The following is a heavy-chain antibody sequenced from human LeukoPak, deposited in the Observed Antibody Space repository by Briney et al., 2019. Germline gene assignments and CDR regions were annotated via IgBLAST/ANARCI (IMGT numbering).Heavy chain of an antibody. Sequence: PGRSLRLSCAASGFTFSSYGMHWVRQAPGKGLERVAVIWYDGSNKYYADSVKGRFTISRDNSKNTLYLQMNSLRAEDTAVYYCARARGLFGEEQFLFDYWGQGTLVTVSS. J-gene: IGHJ4*02. CDR2: IWYDGSNK. V-gene: IGHV3-33*01. CDR3: ARARGLFGEEQFLFDY. D-gene: IGHD3-10*02. CDR1: GFTFSSYG.